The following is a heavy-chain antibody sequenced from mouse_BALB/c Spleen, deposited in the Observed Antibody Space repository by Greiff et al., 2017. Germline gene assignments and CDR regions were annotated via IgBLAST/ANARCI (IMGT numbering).Heavy chain of an antibody. CDR1: GHAFSSYW. D-gene: IGHD2-4*01. J-gene: IGHJ3*01. V-gene: IGHV1-80*01. Sequence: QVQLKESGAELVRPGSSVKISCKASGHAFSSYWMNWVKQRPGQGLEWIGQIYPGDGDTNYNGKFKGKATLTADKSSSTAYMQLSSLTSEDSAVYFCARADYDEVRFAYWGQGTLVTVSA. CDR3: ARADYDEVRFAY. CDR2: IYPGDGDT.